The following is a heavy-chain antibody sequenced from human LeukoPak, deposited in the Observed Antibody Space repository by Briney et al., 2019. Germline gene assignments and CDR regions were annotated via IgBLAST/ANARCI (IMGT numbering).Heavy chain of an antibody. D-gene: IGHD2/OR15-2a*01. V-gene: IGHV3-7*01. CDR2: IKQDGNEK. J-gene: IGHJ4*02. Sequence: GGSLRLSCAASGFTVTSNYMSWVRQAPGKGLEWVANIKQDGNEKYYVDSVKGRFTISRDNAKNSLYLQMNSLRAEDTAVYYCARWNNVIIPIAPFDYWGQGTLVTVSS. CDR1: GFTVTSNY. CDR3: ARWNNVIIPIAPFDY.